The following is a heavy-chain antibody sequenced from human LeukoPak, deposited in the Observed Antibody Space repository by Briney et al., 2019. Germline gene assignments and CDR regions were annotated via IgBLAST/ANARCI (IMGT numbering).Heavy chain of an antibody. CDR2: IRYDGSNK. J-gene: IGHJ3*02. CDR1: GFTFSSYG. Sequence: GGSLRLSCAASGFTFSSYGMHWVRQAPGKGLEWVAFIRYDGSNKYYADSVKGRFTISRDNSKNTLYLQMNSLRAEDTAVYYCANSYHDYSNYLPGRALWDAFDIWGQGTMVTASS. CDR3: ANSYHDYSNYLPGRALWDAFDI. V-gene: IGHV3-30*02. D-gene: IGHD4-11*01.